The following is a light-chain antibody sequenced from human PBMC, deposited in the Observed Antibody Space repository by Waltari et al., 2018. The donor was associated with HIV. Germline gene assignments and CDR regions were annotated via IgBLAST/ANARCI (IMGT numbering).Light chain of an antibody. CDR2: CDN. Sequence: QSVLTQPPSVSGAPGQRLTISCTGSSSNIGAGSAVHWYQQIAGAAPKLLIYCDNSRPSGVPDRFSGSKSGTSASLAITGLQAEDAADYYCQSYDSSLVFGGGTKLTV. CDR3: QSYDSSLV. CDR1: SSNIGAGSA. V-gene: IGLV1-40*01. J-gene: IGLJ2*01.